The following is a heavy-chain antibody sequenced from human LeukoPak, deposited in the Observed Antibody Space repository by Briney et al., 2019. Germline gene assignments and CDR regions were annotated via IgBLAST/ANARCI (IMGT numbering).Heavy chain of an antibody. J-gene: IGHJ4*02. D-gene: IGHD3-22*01. CDR3: ARDLWGTSGYRFDY. V-gene: IGHV3-48*02. CDR1: GFTFSSYG. CDR2: ISSTSGTI. Sequence: GGSLRLSCAASGFTFSSYGMNWVRQAPGQGREWVSYISSTSGTIYYADSVKGRFTISRDNAKTSLYLQMDSLRDEDTAVYYCARDLWGTSGYRFDYWGQGTLVTVSS.